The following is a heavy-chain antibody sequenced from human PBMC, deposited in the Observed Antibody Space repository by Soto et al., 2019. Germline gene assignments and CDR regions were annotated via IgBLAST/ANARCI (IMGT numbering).Heavy chain of an antibody. V-gene: IGHV1-69*04. CDR1: GGTFSSYT. D-gene: IGHD5-18*01. CDR2: IIPILGIA. J-gene: IGHJ4*02. Sequence: ASVKVSCKASGGTFSSYTISWVRLAPGQGLEWMGRIIPILGIANYAQKFQGRVTITADKSTSTAYMELSSLRSEDTAVYYCARESEDTAMVTFDYWGQGTLVTVSS. CDR3: ARESEDTAMVTFDY.